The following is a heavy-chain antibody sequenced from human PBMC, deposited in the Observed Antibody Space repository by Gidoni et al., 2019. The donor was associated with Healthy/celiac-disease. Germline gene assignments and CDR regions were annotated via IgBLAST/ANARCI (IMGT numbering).Heavy chain of an antibody. CDR2: IRSKAYGGTT. CDR3: TRDEAYYYGSGSWRGFDY. D-gene: IGHD3-10*01. Sequence: EVQLVESGGGLVQPGRSLRLSCTASGFTFGDYAMRWFRQAPGKGLEWVGFIRSKAYGGTTEYAASVKGRFTISRDDSKSIAYLQMNSLKTEDTAVYYCTRDEAYYYGSGSWRGFDYWGQGTLVTVSS. V-gene: IGHV3-49*03. CDR1: GFTFGDYA. J-gene: IGHJ4*02.